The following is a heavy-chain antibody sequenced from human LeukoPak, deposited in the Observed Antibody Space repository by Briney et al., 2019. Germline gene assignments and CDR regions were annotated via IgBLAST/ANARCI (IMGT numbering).Heavy chain of an antibody. V-gene: IGHV4-61*02. J-gene: IGHJ5*02. CDR3: ARDSGGWFYWFDP. Sequence: SETLSLTCTVSGGSISSGGYYWSWIRQPAGKGLEWLGRIYSSGSTNYNPSLKSRVTISVDTSKDQFSLKLSSVTAADTAVYYCARDSGGWFYWFDPWGQGTLVTVSS. CDR1: GGSISSGGYY. D-gene: IGHD6-19*01. CDR2: IYSSGST.